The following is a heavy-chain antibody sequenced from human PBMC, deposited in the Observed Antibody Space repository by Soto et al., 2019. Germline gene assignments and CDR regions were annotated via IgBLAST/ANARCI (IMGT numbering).Heavy chain of an antibody. J-gene: IGHJ6*02. Sequence: SLTCAVYGGSFSGYYWSWIRQPPGKGLEWIGCVYHSGSTNYSPSLKRRVSISVDTSKNQFSLRLTSVTAADTAVYYCARTYSSRYSRYPVYYGMDGWGQGTTVTV. V-gene: IGHV4-59*01. CDR1: GGSFSGYY. CDR3: ARTYSSRYSRYPVYYGMDG. CDR2: VYHSGST. D-gene: IGHD1-26*01.